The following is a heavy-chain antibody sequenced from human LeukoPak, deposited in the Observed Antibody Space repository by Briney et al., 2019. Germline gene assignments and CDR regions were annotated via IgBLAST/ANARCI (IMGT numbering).Heavy chain of an antibody. CDR2: IRYDGSNK. V-gene: IGHV3-30*02. CDR3: AKDGESYGSGVDYFDY. CDR1: GFTFSSYG. D-gene: IGHD3-10*01. J-gene: IGHJ4*02. Sequence: GGSLRLSCAASGFTFSSYGMHWVRQAPGKGLEWVAFIRYDGSNKYYADSVKGRFTISRDNSKNTLYLQMNSLRAEDTAVYHCAKDGESYGSGVDYFDYWGQGTLVTVSS.